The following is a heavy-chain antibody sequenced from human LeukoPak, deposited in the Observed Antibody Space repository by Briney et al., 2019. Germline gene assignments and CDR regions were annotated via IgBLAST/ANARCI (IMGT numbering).Heavy chain of an antibody. J-gene: IGHJ4*02. Sequence: PGGSLRLSCAGSGFTLSSNYMSWVRQAPGKGLEWVSVIYSGDSTYYADSVKGRFIISRDNSKNTVYLQMNSLRAEDTAVYYCARDRAVADGRLYYWGQGTLVTVSS. CDR3: ARDRAVADGRLYY. CDR1: GFTLSSNY. CDR2: IYSGDST. V-gene: IGHV3-66*01. D-gene: IGHD6-19*01.